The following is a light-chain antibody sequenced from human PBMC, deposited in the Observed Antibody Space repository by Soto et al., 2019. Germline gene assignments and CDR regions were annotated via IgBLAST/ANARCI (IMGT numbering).Light chain of an antibody. CDR3: QHYNSYSEA. CDR1: QSVSFW. V-gene: IGKV1-5*03. J-gene: IGKJ1*01. Sequence: DILMTQSPSSLSASLGDRVTLTCRASQSVSFWLAWYQQKPGKAPKLLIYKASTLDSGVPSRISGGGFGTEFTLTISSLQPDDFATYYCQHYNSYSEAFGQGTKVDIK. CDR2: KAS.